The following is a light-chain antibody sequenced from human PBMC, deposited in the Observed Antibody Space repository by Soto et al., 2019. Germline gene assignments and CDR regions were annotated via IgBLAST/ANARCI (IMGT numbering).Light chain of an antibody. V-gene: IGKV3-20*01. Sequence: EIVLTQSPGTLSLSPGERATLSCRASQSVSSSYLAWYQQKPGQAPRLLIYGASSRATGIPDRFSGSGSGTDFTLTISSLQPEDFAVYYCQQDYKLPQRTFGGGTKVDIK. CDR1: QSVSSSY. CDR2: GAS. J-gene: IGKJ4*01. CDR3: QQDYKLPQRT.